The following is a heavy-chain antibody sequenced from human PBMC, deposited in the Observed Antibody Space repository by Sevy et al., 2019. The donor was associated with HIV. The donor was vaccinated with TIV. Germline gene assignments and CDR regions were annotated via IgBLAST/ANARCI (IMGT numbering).Heavy chain of an antibody. CDR2: ISSSGSTI. Sequence: GGSLRLSCAASGFTFSSYEMNWVRQSPGKGLEWVSYISSSGSTIYYADSVKGRFTISRDNAKNSLYLQMNSLRAEDTAVYYCARVPTYSSSWDRPFDYWGQGTLVTVSS. V-gene: IGHV3-48*03. J-gene: IGHJ4*02. D-gene: IGHD6-13*01. CDR3: ARVPTYSSSWDRPFDY. CDR1: GFTFSSYE.